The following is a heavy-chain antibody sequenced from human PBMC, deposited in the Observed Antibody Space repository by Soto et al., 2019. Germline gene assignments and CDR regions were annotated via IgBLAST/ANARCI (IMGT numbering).Heavy chain of an antibody. CDR1: GFTFSNYG. J-gene: IGHJ6*03. CDR3: ARRGYGSRWPNVYMDV. V-gene: IGHV3-64*01. D-gene: IGHD6-13*01. CDR2: ISNNGAHT. Sequence: GGFLRLSCAASGFTFSNYGMHWVRQAPGKELEYVSGISNNGAHTDYAKSVKGRFTISRDNSENTLYLQMGSLRAEDMALYYCARRGYGSRWPNVYMDVWGKGTTVTVSS.